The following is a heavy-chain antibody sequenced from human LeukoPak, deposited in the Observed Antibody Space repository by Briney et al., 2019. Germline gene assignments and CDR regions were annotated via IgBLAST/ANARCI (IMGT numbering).Heavy chain of an antibody. Sequence: PSETLSLTCAVYGGSFSGYYWSWIRQPPRKGLEWIGEINHSGSTNYNPSLKSRVTISVDTSKNQFSLKLSSVTAADTAVYYCASSGRVVTASRASFDIWGQGTMVTVSS. J-gene: IGHJ3*02. V-gene: IGHV4-34*01. D-gene: IGHD2-21*02. CDR2: INHSGST. CDR3: ASSGRVVTASRASFDI. CDR1: GGSFSGYY.